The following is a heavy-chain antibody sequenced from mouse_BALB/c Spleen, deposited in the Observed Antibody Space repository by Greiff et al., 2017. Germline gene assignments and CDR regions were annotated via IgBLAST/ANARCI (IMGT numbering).Heavy chain of an antibody. CDR2: ISNGGGST. CDR3: AGHERRRLDY. Sequence: EVNVVDSGGGLVQPGGSLKLSFAASGFTFSSYTMSWVRQTPEKRLEWVAYISNGGGSTYYPDTVKGRFTISRANAKNTLYLQMSSLKSEDTAMYCCAGHERRRLDYWGQGTTLTVSS. V-gene: IGHV5-12-2*01. CDR1: GFTFSSYT. J-gene: IGHJ2*01.